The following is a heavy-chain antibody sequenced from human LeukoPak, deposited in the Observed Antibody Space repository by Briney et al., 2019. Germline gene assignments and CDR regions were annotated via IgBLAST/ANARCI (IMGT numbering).Heavy chain of an antibody. V-gene: IGHV4-34*01. Sequence: PSETLSLTCAVYGGSFSGYYWSWIRQPPGKGLEWIGEINHSGSTNYNPSLKSRVTISVDPSKNQFSLKLSSVTAADTAVYYCARKYYYDSSGYYRNHRTVGPFAYWGQGTLVTVSS. CDR3: ARKYYYDSSGYYRNHRTVGPFAY. D-gene: IGHD3-22*01. J-gene: IGHJ4*02. CDR2: INHSGST. CDR1: GGSFSGYY.